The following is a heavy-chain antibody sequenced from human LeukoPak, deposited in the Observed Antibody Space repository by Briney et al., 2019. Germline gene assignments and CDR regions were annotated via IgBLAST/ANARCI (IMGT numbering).Heavy chain of an antibody. CDR1: GFTFKDYG. CDR2: INWNGGGT. J-gene: IGHJ6*02. Sequence: GRSLRLSCAATGFTFKDYGMHWVRQPPGKGLEWVSSINWNGGGTDYADSVKGRFTISRDNAKNSLYVQLSSLRPEDTALYYCAKHMRATNTYSFFGLDVWGQGTTVTVSS. CDR3: AKHMRATNTYSFFGLDV. D-gene: IGHD1-26*01. V-gene: IGHV3-9*01.